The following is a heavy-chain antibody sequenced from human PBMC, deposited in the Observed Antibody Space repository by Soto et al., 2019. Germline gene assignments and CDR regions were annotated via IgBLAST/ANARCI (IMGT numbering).Heavy chain of an antibody. Sequence: SHTRSLNCAISGVSVSSNTDAWHCFRQCPSIGLEWLGRIYYRSTWSFDYALSVRSRIIIAPDTSKNQFSLHLDSLTPEDTALYYCAGVTWFRGMDVWGPVISVTV. CDR3: AGVTWFRGMDV. CDR1: GVSVSSNTDA. J-gene: IGHJ6*02. CDR2: IYYRSTWSF. V-gene: IGHV6-1*01. D-gene: IGHD3-10*01.